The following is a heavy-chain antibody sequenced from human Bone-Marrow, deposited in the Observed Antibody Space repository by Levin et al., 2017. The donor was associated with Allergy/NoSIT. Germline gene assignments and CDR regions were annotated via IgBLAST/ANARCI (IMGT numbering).Heavy chain of an antibody. CDR3: ARMGATINEAWGSYYYYYMDV. CDR2: INPNSGGT. V-gene: IGHV1-2*02. CDR1: GYTFTGYY. Sequence: ASVKVSCKASGYTFTGYYMHWVRQAPGQGLEWMGWINPNSGGTNYAQKFQGRVTMTRDTSISTAYMELSRLRSDDTAVYYCARMGATINEAWGSYYYYYMDVWGKGTTVTVSS. J-gene: IGHJ6*03. D-gene: IGHD5-12*01.